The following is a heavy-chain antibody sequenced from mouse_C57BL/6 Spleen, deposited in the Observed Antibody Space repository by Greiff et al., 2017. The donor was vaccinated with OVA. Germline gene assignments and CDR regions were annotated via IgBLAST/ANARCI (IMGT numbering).Heavy chain of an antibody. CDR3: ARGKDFHYTHFDV. CDR2: ISYDGSN. V-gene: IGHV3-6*01. Sequence: EVKLMESGPGLVKPSQSLSLTCSVTGYSITSGYYWNWIRQFPGNKLEWMGYISYDGSNNYNQSLKNRISITRDTSKNQFFLKLNSVTTEDTATYYCARGKDFHYTHFDVWGTGTTVTVSS. D-gene: IGHD2-12*01. J-gene: IGHJ1*03. CDR1: GYSITSGYY.